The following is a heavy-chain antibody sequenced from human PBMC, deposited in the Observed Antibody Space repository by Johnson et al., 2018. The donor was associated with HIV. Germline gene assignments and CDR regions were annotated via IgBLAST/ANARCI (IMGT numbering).Heavy chain of an antibody. D-gene: IGHD5/OR15-5a*01. CDR3: ARDHSVYDIPAGAFDI. V-gene: IGHV3-30*04. CDR1: GFTFSSYA. Sequence: QVQLVESGGGVVQPGRSLRLTCAASGFTFSSYAMHWVRQAPGKGLEWVAVISYDGSKQYYADYVKGRFTVSRDNSKNTLYLQMNSLRAEDTAVYYCARDHSVYDIPAGAFDIWGQGTMVTVSS. J-gene: IGHJ3*02. CDR2: ISYDGSKQ.